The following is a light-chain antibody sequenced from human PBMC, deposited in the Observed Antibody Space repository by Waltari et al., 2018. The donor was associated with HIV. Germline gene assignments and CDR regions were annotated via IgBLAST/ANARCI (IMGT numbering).Light chain of an antibody. CDR3: QQYHTFLT. Sequence: DIHMAQSPSTLAASVGDRVTITCRASQSVGSYLAWYQRKPGKAPKLLIYQASSLERGVTSRFSASGSGTYFTLTIISLQPDDFATYYCQQYHTFLTFGQGTDLE. CDR1: QSVGSY. V-gene: IGKV1-5*03. CDR2: QAS. J-gene: IGKJ2*01.